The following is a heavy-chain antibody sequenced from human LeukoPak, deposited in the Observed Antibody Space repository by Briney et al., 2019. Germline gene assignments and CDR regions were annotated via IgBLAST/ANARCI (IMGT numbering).Heavy chain of an antibody. CDR1: GGSISSSNW. CDR2: IYHSGST. D-gene: IGHD6-19*01. CDR3: ARGPQGSSGWSFDY. Sequence: SETLSLTCAVSGGSISSSNWWSWVRQPPGKGLEWIGEIYHSGSTNYNPSLKSRVTISVDKSKNQFSLKLSSVTAADTAVYYCARGPQGSSGWSFDYWGQGTLVTVSS. J-gene: IGHJ4*02. V-gene: IGHV4-4*02.